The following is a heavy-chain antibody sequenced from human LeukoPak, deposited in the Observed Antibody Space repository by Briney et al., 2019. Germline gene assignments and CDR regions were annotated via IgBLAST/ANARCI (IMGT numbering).Heavy chain of an antibody. J-gene: IGHJ5*02. CDR3: ARLSGRPYNWFDP. D-gene: IGHD6-19*01. CDR1: GGSISSSSYY. Sequence: SETLSLTCTVSGGSISSSSYYWGWIRQPPGKGLEWIGSIFYSGSTYHNSSLKSRVTTSVDTSKNLFSLKLSSVTAADTAVYYCARLSGRPYNWFDPWGQGTLVTVSS. V-gene: IGHV4-39*01. CDR2: IFYSGST.